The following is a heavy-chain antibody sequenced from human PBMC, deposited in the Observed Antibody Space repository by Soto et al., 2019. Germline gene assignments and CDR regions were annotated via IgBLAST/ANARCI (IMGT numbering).Heavy chain of an antibody. CDR1: GYTCTSYD. J-gene: IGHJ6*02. Sequence: ASVKVSCKASGYTCTSYDINWVRQATGQGLEWMGWMNPNSGNTGYAQKFQGRVTMTRNTSISTAYMELSSLRSEDTAVYYCARGYYGSGIYYGMDVWGQGTTFTIYS. V-gene: IGHV1-8*01. D-gene: IGHD3-10*01. CDR3: ARGYYGSGIYYGMDV. CDR2: MNPNSGNT.